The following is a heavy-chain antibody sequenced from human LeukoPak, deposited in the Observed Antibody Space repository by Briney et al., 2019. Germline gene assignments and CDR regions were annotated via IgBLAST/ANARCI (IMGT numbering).Heavy chain of an antibody. CDR2: FDPEDGET. Sequence: ASVKVSCKVSGYTLTELSMHWVRQAPGKGLEWMGGFDPEDGETIYAQKFQGRVTMTEDTSTDTAYMELSSLRSEDTAVYYCATVVGSSWYNWFDPWGQGTLVTVS. D-gene: IGHD6-13*01. CDR1: GYTLTELS. J-gene: IGHJ5*02. CDR3: ATVVGSSWYNWFDP. V-gene: IGHV1-24*01.